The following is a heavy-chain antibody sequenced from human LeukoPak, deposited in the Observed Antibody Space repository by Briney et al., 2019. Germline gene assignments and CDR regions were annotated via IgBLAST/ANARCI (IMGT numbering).Heavy chain of an antibody. D-gene: IGHD4-17*01. J-gene: IGHJ1*01. CDR3: ARLSGDYGHFQH. CDR1: GYSFTRYW. CDR2: IYPGESDI. V-gene: IGHV5-51*01. Sequence: GESLKISCKGSGYSFTRYWIGWVRQMPGKGLEWMGLIYPGESDIRYSPSFEGQVTISADKSISTAYLQWSSLKASDTAMYYCARLSGDYGHFQHWGQGTLVTVSS.